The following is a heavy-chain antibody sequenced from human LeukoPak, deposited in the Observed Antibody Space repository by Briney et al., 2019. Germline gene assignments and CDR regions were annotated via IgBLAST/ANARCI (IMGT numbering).Heavy chain of an antibody. J-gene: IGHJ3*02. Sequence: PSETLSLTCAVSGGSISSSNWWSWVRQPPGKGLEWIGEIYHSGSTNYNPSLKSRVTISVDKSKNQFSLKLSSVTAADTAVYYCASYNAVAVGPAGAFDIWGQGTMVTVSS. V-gene: IGHV4-4*02. CDR3: ASYNAVAVGPAGAFDI. CDR1: GGSISSSNW. CDR2: IYHSGST. D-gene: IGHD6-19*01.